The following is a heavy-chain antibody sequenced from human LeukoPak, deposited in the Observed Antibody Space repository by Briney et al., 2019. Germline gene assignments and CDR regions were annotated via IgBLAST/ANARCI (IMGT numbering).Heavy chain of an antibody. V-gene: IGHV1-2*02. Sequence: GASVKVSCKASGYTFTGYYMHWVRQAPGQGPEWMGWINPNSGGTNYAQKFQGRVTMTRDTSISTAYMELSRLRSDDTAVYYCARNYGRKGVVAAAADYWGQGTLVTVSS. CDR3: ARNYGRKGVVAAAADY. D-gene: IGHD2-15*01. J-gene: IGHJ4*02. CDR2: INPNSGGT. CDR1: GYTFTGYY.